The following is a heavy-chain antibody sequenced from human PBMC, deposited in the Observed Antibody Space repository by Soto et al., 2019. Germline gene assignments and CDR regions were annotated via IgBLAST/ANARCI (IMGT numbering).Heavy chain of an antibody. CDR1: GFTFGSYA. J-gene: IGHJ4*02. D-gene: IGHD2-21*02. CDR2: TGSSGGST. CDR3: AKGDLAHYFDY. V-gene: IGHV3-23*01. Sequence: GGSLRLSCAASGFTFGSYAMSWVRQDPGKGLEWVSCTGSSGGSTFYADSVKGRFTISRDNSRNTLSLQMNSLRAEDTAVYYCAKGDLAHYFDYWGQGTLVTVSS.